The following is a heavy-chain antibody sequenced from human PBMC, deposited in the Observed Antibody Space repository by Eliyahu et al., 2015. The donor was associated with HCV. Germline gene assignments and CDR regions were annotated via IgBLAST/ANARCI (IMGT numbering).Heavy chain of an antibody. CDR2: ISFESTK. J-gene: IGHJ4*02. CDR3: ARSVTVGTSNDF. Sequence: QVQLVESGGGVVXTGKSLTLSCXSSGFDFSRDAMHWVRQAPGKGLEWVAAISFESTKYYADSVRGRFTIARDNSKNTLFLQMNSLRAEDTAMYYCARSVTVGTSNDFWGQGTLVTVS. CDR1: GFDFSRDA. D-gene: IGHD1-26*01. V-gene: IGHV3-30-3*01.